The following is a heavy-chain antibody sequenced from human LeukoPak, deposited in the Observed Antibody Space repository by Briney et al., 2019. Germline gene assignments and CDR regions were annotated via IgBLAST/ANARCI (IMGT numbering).Heavy chain of an antibody. V-gene: IGHV3-33*01. Sequence: QSGGSLRLSCAASGFTFSSSGMHWVRQAPGKGLEWEAVIWYDGSNKYYADSVKGRFTISRDNSKNTLSLQMNSLRAEDTAVYYWATWAGGSTGFDIWGQGTMVTVSS. CDR3: ATWAGGSTGFDI. CDR2: IWYDGSNK. D-gene: IGHD1-26*01. CDR1: GFTFSSSG. J-gene: IGHJ3*02.